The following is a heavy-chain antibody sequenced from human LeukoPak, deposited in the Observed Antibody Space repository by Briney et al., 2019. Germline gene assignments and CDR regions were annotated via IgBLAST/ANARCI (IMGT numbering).Heavy chain of an antibody. Sequence: PGGSLRLSCAASGFIFSNYWLSWVRQVPGKGVEWVANIKQDGSEKYYVDSVKGRFTISRDNAKNSLYLQMNSLRDEDTAVYYCARDPRFFQDWGQGTLVTVSS. CDR3: ARDPRFFQD. D-gene: IGHD3-3*01. CDR2: IKQDGSEK. V-gene: IGHV3-7*01. J-gene: IGHJ1*01. CDR1: GFIFSNYW.